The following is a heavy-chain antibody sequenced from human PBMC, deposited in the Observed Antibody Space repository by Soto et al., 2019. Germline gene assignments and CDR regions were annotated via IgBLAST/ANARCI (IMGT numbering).Heavy chain of an antibody. V-gene: IGHV3-48*01. CDR2: ISTSTSTI. CDR3: ARAYSSSSGKDAFDI. Sequence: EVQLVESGGGLVQPGGSLRLSCAASGFTFSSYSMNWVRQAPGKGLEWVSYISTSTSTIYYADSVKGRFTISRENAENSLYLQMNSLRAEDTAVYFCARAYSSSSGKDAFDIWGQGTMVTVSS. J-gene: IGHJ3*02. CDR1: GFTFSSYS. D-gene: IGHD6-13*01.